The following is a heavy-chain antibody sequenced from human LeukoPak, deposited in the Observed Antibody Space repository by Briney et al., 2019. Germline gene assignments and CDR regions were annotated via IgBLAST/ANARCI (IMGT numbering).Heavy chain of an antibody. CDR3: ARVIGATGTRDYYYMDV. CDR2: ISSSSSYI. D-gene: IGHD1-1*01. CDR1: GFTFSSYG. J-gene: IGHJ6*03. V-gene: IGHV3-21*01. Sequence: GGSLRLSCAASGFTFSSYGMHWVRQAPGKGLEWVSSISSSSSYIYYADSVKGRFTISRDNAKNSLYLQMNSLRAEDTAVYYCARVIGATGTRDYYYMDVWGKGTTVTVSS.